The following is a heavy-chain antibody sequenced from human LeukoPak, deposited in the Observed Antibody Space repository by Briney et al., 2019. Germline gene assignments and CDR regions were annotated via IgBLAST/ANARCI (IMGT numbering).Heavy chain of an antibody. CDR3: ARDATYCTNGVCYTRFDY. D-gene: IGHD2-8*01. Sequence: PGGSLRLSCAAAGFTFTSHWMSWVRQAPGKGREGVARMNLDGSEKYSVASVKGRFTISRDNATTSLYLEMNSLRAEDTAVYYCARDATYCTNGVCYTRFDYWGQGTLVTVSS. CDR2: MNLDGSEK. J-gene: IGHJ4*02. V-gene: IGHV3-7*01. CDR1: GFTFTSHW.